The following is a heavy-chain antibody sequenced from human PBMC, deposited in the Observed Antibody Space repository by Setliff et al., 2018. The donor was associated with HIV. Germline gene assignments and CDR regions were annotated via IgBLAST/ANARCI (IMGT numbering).Heavy chain of an antibody. Sequence: GASVKVSCKASGYSFTTYAISWVRQAPGQGLEWMGWISAYNGNTNYAQKFQGRITMTRDTSTSTVYMELRSLRSEDTAVYYCARDRLHYYDSSVYYYGAPFDIWGQGTMVTVSS. J-gene: IGHJ3*02. D-gene: IGHD3-22*01. CDR2: ISAYNGNT. V-gene: IGHV1-18*01. CDR3: ARDRLHYYDSSVYYYGAPFDI. CDR1: GYSFTTYA.